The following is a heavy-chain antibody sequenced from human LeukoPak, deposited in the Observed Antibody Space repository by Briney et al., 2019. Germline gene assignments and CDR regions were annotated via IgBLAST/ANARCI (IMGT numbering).Heavy chain of an antibody. Sequence: PSETLSLTCAVYGGSFSGYYWSWIRQPPGKGLEWIGKINHSGSTNYNPSLKSRVTISVDTSKNQFSLKLSSVTAADTAVYYCARGRRGGSYLWGNWFDPWGQGTLVTVSS. CDR3: ARGRRGGSYLWGNWFDP. CDR2: INHSGST. CDR1: GGSFSGYY. D-gene: IGHD1-26*01. J-gene: IGHJ5*02. V-gene: IGHV4-34*01.